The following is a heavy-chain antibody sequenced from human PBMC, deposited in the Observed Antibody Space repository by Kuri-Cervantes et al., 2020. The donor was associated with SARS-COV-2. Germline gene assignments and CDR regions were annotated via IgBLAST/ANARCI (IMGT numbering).Heavy chain of an antibody. CDR2: ISYDGSNK. V-gene: IGHV3-30-3*01. Sequence: GESLKISCAASGFTFSSYAMHWVRQAPGKGLEWVAVISYDGSNKYYADSVKGRFTISRDNSKNTLYLQMNSLGAEDTAVYYCARGAWVGVTSPLDSWGQGTLVTVSS. D-gene: IGHD1-26*01. CDR1: GFTFSSYA. J-gene: IGHJ4*02. CDR3: ARGAWVGVTSPLDS.